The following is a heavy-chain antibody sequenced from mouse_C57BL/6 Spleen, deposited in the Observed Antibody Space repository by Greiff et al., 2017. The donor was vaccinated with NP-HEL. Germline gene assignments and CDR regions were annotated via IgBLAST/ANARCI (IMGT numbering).Heavy chain of an antibody. CDR3: ARQGDDYDSYYAMDY. D-gene: IGHD2-4*01. CDR1: GFTFSDYY. J-gene: IGHJ4*01. CDR2: ISNGGGST. V-gene: IGHV5-12*01. Sequence: EVQVVESGGGLVQPGGSLKLSCAASGFTFSDYYMYWVRQTPEKRLEWVAYISNGGGSTYYPDTVKGRFTISRDNAKNTLYLQMSRLKSEDTAMYYCARQGDDYDSYYAMDYRGQGTSVTVSS.